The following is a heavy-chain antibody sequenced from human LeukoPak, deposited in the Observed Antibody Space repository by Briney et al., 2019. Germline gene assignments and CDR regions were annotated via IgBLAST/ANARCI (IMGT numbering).Heavy chain of an antibody. CDR3: AKNYYDSSGYYPVDY. J-gene: IGHJ4*02. CDR1: GFTFSSYG. Sequence: GGSLRLSCAASGFTFSSYGMHWVRQAPGKGLEWVAVISYDGSNKYYADSVKGRFTISRDNSKNTLYLQMNSLRAEDTAVYYCAKNYYDSSGYYPVDYWGQGTLVTVSS. CDR2: ISYDGSNK. V-gene: IGHV3-30*18. D-gene: IGHD3-22*01.